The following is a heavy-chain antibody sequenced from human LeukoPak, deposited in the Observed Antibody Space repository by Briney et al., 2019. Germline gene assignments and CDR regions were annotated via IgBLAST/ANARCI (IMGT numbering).Heavy chain of an antibody. CDR1: GGSISSSSYY. CDR2: IYYSGST. J-gene: IGHJ5*02. V-gene: IGHV4-39*07. CDR3: ARDTQNWFDP. Sequence: SETLSLTCTVSGGSISSSSYYWGWIRQPPGKGLEWIGSIYYSGSTYYNPSLKSRVTIPLNTSNNQLSLKLSSVTAADTAVYYCARDTQNWFDPWGQGTLVTVSS.